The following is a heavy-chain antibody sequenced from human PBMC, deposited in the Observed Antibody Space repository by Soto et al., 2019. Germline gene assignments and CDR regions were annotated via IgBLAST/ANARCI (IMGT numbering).Heavy chain of an antibody. CDR1: GFTFSSYG. D-gene: IGHD6-13*01. J-gene: IGHJ4*02. Sequence: QVQLVESGGGVVQPGRSLRLSCAASGFTFSSYGMHWVRQAPGKGLEWVAVIWYDGSNKYYADSVKGRFTISRDNSKHTLYLQMNSLRAEDTAVYYCARDQSDGSWYVFDYWGQGTLVTVSS. V-gene: IGHV3-33*01. CDR3: ARDQSDGSWYVFDY. CDR2: IWYDGSNK.